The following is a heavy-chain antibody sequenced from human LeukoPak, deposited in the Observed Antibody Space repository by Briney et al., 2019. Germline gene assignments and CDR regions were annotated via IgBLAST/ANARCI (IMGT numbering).Heavy chain of an antibody. V-gene: IGHV3-30*18. CDR3: AKQYYDSSGYSY. CDR1: GFTFSSYG. J-gene: IGHJ4*02. D-gene: IGHD3-22*01. Sequence: GGSLRLSCAASGFTFSSYGMHWVRQAPGKGLEWVAVISYDGSNKYYADSVKGRFTISRDNSKNTLYLQMNSLRAEDTAVYYCAKQYYDSSGYSYWGQGTLVTVSS. CDR2: ISYDGSNK.